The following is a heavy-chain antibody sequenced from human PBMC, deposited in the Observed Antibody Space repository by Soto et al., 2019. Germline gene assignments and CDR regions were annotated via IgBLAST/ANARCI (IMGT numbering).Heavy chain of an antibody. J-gene: IGHJ5*02. V-gene: IGHV1-69*13. CDR1: GGTFSSYA. Sequence: ASVKVSCKASGGTFSSYAISWVRQAPGQGLEWMGGIIPIFGTANYAQKFQGRVTITADESTSTAYMELSSLRSEDTAVYYCARVKPAANWFDPWGQGTQVTVSS. CDR2: IIPIFGTA. CDR3: ARVKPAANWFDP. D-gene: IGHD2-2*01.